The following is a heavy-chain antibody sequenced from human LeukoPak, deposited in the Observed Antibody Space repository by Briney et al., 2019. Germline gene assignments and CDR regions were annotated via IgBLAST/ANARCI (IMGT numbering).Heavy chain of an antibody. CDR1: GGSFSGYY. D-gene: IGHD3-9*01. Sequence: SETLSLTCAVYGGSFSGYYWSWIRQPPGKGLEWIGEINHSGSTNYNPSLKSRVTISVDTSKNQFSLKLSSVTAADTAVYYCAREAYYDILTGRYYYYYYMDVWGKGTTVTVSS. J-gene: IGHJ6*03. CDR2: INHSGST. V-gene: IGHV4-34*01. CDR3: AREAYYDILTGRYYYYYYMDV.